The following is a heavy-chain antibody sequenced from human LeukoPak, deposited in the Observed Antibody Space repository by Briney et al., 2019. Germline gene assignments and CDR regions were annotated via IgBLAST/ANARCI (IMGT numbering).Heavy chain of an antibody. J-gene: IGHJ4*02. D-gene: IGHD2-2*01. CDR2: MNPNSGNT. CDR1: GYTFTSYD. V-gene: IGHV1-8*01. CDR3: MIVVVPAALPILASY. Sequence: ATVKVSCKASGYTFTSYDINWVRQATGQGLEWMGWMNPNSGNTGYAQKFQGRVTMTRNTSISTAYMELSSLRSEDTAVYYCMIVVVPAALPILASYWGQGTLVTVSS.